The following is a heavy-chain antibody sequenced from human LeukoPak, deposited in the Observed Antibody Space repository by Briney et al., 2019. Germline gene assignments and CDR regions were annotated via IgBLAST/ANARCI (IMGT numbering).Heavy chain of an antibody. J-gene: IGHJ4*02. CDR2: IYYSGST. Sequence: PSETLSLTCTVSGGSISSGGYYWSWIRQHPGKGLEWIGYIYYSGSTYYNPSLQSRVTISVDTSKNQFSLRLSSVTAADTAVYYCARDRHGYFDYWGQGTLVTVSS. CDR3: ARDRHGYFDY. CDR1: GGSISSGGYY. V-gene: IGHV4-31*03.